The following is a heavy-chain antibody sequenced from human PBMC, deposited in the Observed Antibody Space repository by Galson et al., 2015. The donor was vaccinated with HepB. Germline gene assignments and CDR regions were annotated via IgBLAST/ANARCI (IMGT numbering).Heavy chain of an antibody. Sequence: SLRLSCADSGFTVSSNYMSWVRQAPGKGLEWVSVIYSGGSTYSAASVKGRFTISRDNSKNTLYLQMNSLRAEDTAVYYCARDGYSSSWYVRYFDLWGRGTLGTVPS. D-gene: IGHD6-13*01. CDR3: ARDGYSSSWYVRYFDL. V-gene: IGHV3-66*01. CDR1: GFTVSSNY. CDR2: IYSGGST. J-gene: IGHJ2*01.